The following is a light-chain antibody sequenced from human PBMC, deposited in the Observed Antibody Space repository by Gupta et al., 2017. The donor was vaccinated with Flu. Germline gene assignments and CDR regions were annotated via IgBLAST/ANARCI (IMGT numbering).Light chain of an antibody. CDR2: SND. V-gene: IGLV1-44*01. CDR3: AAGDDIRNRQV. J-gene: IGLJ2*01. Sequence: QSVLTQPPPASGPPGQRVTIPCSGRNSILVTNTINCYQHIPGKAPKLLIYSNDQAPSAFPDRFSGSKSVSSASLTISGLQSEDDADYYCAAGDDIRNRQVFGGGTKLTVL. CDR1: NSILVTNT.